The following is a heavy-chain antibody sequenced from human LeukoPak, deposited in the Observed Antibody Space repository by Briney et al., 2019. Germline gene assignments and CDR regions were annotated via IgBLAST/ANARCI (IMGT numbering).Heavy chain of an antibody. CDR3: AKGSRSFEY. Sequence: SETLSLTCSVSGASVSSYYWSWIRQPPGKGLKWIGNIYYSGSTNYNPSLKSRVIISLDTSKNQFSLKLSSMTAADTAVYYCAKGSRSFEYWGQGALVTVSS. J-gene: IGHJ4*02. D-gene: IGHD6-6*01. V-gene: IGHV4-59*02. CDR1: GASVSSYY. CDR2: IYYSGST.